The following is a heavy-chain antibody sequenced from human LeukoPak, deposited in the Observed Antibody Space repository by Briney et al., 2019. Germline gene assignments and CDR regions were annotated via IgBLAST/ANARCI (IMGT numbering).Heavy chain of an antibody. Sequence: PGRSLRLSCAASGFTFSSYGMHWVRQAPGKGLEWVAVISYDGSNKYYADSVKGRFTISRDKSKNTLYLQMNSLRAEDTAVYYCANQPYYYGSGSYPGMDVWGKGTTVTVSS. CDR2: ISYDGSNK. D-gene: IGHD3-10*01. CDR3: ANQPYYYGSGSYPGMDV. J-gene: IGHJ6*04. CDR1: GFTFSSYG. V-gene: IGHV3-30*18.